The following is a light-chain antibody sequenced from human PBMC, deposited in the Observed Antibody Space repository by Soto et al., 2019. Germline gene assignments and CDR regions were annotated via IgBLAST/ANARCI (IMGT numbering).Light chain of an antibody. CDR2: EVS. Sequence: QSVLTQPASVSGSPGPSVTISCTGTSSDVGSYNLVSWYQQHPGKAPKVMIYEVSKRPSGVPNRFSGSKSGNTASLTISGLQAEDEADYYCCSYAGSSTYVFGTGTKVTVL. CDR3: CSYAGSSTYV. CDR1: SSDVGSYNL. V-gene: IGLV2-23*02. J-gene: IGLJ1*01.